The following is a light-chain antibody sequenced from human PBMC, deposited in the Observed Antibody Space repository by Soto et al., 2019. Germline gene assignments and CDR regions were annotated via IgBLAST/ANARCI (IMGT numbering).Light chain of an antibody. J-gene: IGKJ4*01. CDR2: DAS. V-gene: IGKV1-13*02. CDR3: QQFNPPLT. Sequence: AIQLTQSPSSLSASVGDRVTITCRARQGINTALAWYQQKPGKPPKLLIHDASTLESGVPSRFSGGGSGTDFILTIASLQPEDFATYYCQQFNPPLTFGGGTTLEI. CDR1: QGINTA.